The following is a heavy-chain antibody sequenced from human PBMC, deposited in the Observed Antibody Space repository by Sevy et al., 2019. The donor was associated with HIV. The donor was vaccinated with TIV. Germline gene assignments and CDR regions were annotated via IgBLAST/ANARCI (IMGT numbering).Heavy chain of an antibody. V-gene: IGHV1-24*01. CDR2: FDPEDGET. Sequence: ASVKVSCKVSGYTLTELSMHWVRQAPGKGLEWMGGFDPEDGETIYAQKFQGRVTMTEDTSTDTAYMELSSLRSEDTAVYYCATAPPKRFGELLGDYWGQRTLVTVSS. CDR3: ATAPPKRFGELLGDY. CDR1: GYTLTELS. D-gene: IGHD3-10*01. J-gene: IGHJ4*02.